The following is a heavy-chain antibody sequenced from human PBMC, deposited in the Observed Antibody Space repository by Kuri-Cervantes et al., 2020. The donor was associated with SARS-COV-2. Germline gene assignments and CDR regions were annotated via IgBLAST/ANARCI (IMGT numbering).Heavy chain of an antibody. D-gene: IGHD5-18*01. CDR2: FYTTERI. CDR1: GASISNGSYH. J-gene: IGHJ4*02. CDR3: ARDVVHTYGWRAFDY. V-gene: IGHV4-61*02. Sequence: SETLSLTCTVSGASISNGSYHWSWIRQPAGKGLEWIGRFYTTERINYNPSLKSRVTISVDTSKNQFSLRLTSVTAADTAVYYCARDVVHTYGWRAFDYWGQGSLVTVSS.